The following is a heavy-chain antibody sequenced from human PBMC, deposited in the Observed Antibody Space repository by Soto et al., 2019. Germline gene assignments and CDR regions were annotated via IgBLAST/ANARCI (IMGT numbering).Heavy chain of an antibody. CDR2: MQPSTGRT. CDR1: GYSFTSLD. D-gene: IGHD1-26*01. Sequence: QVQLVQSGAEVREPGASVKVSCKASGYSFTSLDINWVRQTAGQGLEWMGWMQPSTGRTGYAQKFQGTVTMTRDTSINTAYMELTTLTSDDTALYYSARAVSAGVDYCGQGTLVTVSS. CDR3: ARAVSAGVDY. V-gene: IGHV1-8*01. J-gene: IGHJ4*02.